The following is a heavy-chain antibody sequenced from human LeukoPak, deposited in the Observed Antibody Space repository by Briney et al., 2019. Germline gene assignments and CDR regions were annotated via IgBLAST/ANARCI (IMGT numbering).Heavy chain of an antibody. CDR1: GGSISSYY. CDR2: IYYSGST. J-gene: IGHJ6*03. V-gene: IGHV4-59*01. CDR3: ARGGARGYYYYYMDV. Sequence: SETLSLTCTVSGGSISSYYWSWIRQPPGKGLEWIGYIYYSGSTNYNPSLKSRVTISVDTSKNQFSLRLSSVTAADTAVYYCARGGARGYYYYYMDVWGKGTTVTVSS. D-gene: IGHD4/OR15-4a*01.